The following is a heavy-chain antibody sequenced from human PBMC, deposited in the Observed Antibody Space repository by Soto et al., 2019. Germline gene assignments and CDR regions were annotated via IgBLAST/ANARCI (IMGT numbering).Heavy chain of an antibody. V-gene: IGHV3-23*01. CDR2: ISSGGSST. Sequence: GGSLRLSCAASGFTFSNYSLRWVRQAPGKGLEWVSRISSGGSSTDYADSVKGRLTISRDNSKNTVYLQMNSLRADDTAVYYCAKDRLAGGFDYWGQGTLVTVSS. CDR3: AKDRLAGGFDY. D-gene: IGHD3-16*01. J-gene: IGHJ4*02. CDR1: GFTFSNYS.